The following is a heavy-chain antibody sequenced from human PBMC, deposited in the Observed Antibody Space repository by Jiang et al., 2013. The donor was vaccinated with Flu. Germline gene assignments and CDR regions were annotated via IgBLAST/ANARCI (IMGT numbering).Heavy chain of an antibody. CDR2: IIPIFGTA. D-gene: IGHD4-17*01. CDR1: GGTFSSYA. CDR3: ARVGVYGVQLGDY. J-gene: IGHJ4*02. Sequence: SVKVSCKASGGTFSSYAISWVRQAPGQGLEWMGGIIPIFGTANYAQKFQGRVTITADKSTSTAYMELSSLRSEDTAVYYCARVGVYGVQLGDYWGQGTLVTVSS. V-gene: IGHV1-69*06.